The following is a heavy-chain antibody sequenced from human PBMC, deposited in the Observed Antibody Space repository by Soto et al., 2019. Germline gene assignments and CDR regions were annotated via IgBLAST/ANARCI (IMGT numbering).Heavy chain of an antibody. V-gene: IGHV1-69*13. CDR1: GGTFSNYP. J-gene: IGHJ4*02. D-gene: IGHD4-4*01. CDR2: IIPLFGTA. CDR3: ARARDTTAVTTKIDY. Sequence: QVQLVQSGAEVKKPGSSVKVSCKASGGTFSNYPISWVRQAPGQGLEWMGGIIPLFGTAYYAQKFQGRVTITADESTSTAYMELSSLRSEDTAVYYCARARDTTAVTTKIDYWGQGTLVTVSS.